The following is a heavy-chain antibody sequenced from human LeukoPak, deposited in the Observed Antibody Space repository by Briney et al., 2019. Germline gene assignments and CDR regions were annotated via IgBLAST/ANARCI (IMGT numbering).Heavy chain of an antibody. CDR3: ASSSWYEAYYYYGMDV. CDR1: GYTFTGYY. Sequence: GASVKVSCKASGYTFTGYYMHWVRQAPGQGLEWMGWINPNSGGTNYAQKFQGRVTMTRGTSISTAYMELSRLRSDDTAVYYCASSSWYEAYYYYGMDVWGQGTTVTVSS. D-gene: IGHD6-13*01. J-gene: IGHJ6*02. V-gene: IGHV1-2*02. CDR2: INPNSGGT.